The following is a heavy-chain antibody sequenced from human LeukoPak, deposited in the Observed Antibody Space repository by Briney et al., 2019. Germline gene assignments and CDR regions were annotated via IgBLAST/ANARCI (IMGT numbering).Heavy chain of an antibody. Sequence: GRSLRLSCAASGFTFSSYAMHWVRQAPGKGLEWVAVISYDGSNKYYAASVKGRFTISRDNSKNTLYLQMNSLRAEDTAVYYCATLGLVATKTGFDYRGQGTLVTVSS. CDR1: GFTFSSYA. CDR2: ISYDGSNK. V-gene: IGHV3-30*04. D-gene: IGHD5-12*01. J-gene: IGHJ4*02. CDR3: ATLGLVATKTGFDY.